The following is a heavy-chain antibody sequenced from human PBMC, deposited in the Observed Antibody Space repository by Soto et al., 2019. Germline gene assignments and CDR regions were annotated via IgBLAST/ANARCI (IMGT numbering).Heavy chain of an antibody. J-gene: IGHJ3*02. CDR2: INAGNGNT. D-gene: IGHD3-3*01. V-gene: IGHV1-3*01. CDR3: AVGYYDFWSGDHAFDI. CDR1: GYTFTSYA. Sequence: GASVKVSCKAYGYTFTSYAMHSVRQAPGQRLERMGWINAGNGNTEYSQKLQGRVTITRDTSASTAYMELSSLRSEDTAVYYCAVGYYDFWSGDHAFDIWGQGTMVTVSS.